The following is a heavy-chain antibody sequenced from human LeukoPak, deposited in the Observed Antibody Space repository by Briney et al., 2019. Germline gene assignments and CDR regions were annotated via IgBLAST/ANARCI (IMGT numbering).Heavy chain of an antibody. CDR1: GLTFNTYA. D-gene: IGHD3-16*01. J-gene: IGHJ6*02. V-gene: IGHV3-23*01. CDR2: VSGSGAGT. CDR3: ARGGGLDV. Sequence: GGSLRLSCAASGLTFNTYAMSWVRQAPGKGLQWVSTVSGSGAGTFYGDSVKGRFTISRDNAKNSLYLQMSNLRAEDTAVYFCARGGGLDVWGQGATVTVSS.